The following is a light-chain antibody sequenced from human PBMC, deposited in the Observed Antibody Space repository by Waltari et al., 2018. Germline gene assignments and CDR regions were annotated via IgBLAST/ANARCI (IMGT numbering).Light chain of an antibody. Sequence: DIVMTQSPDSLAVSLGERATINCKSSQSVLYSSNNKNYLAWYQQKPGQPPQLVIYWASTREAGVPDRFSGSGSGTDFTLTISSLQAEDVAVYYCQQYYNTPFTFGQGTKLEIK. CDR1: QSVLYSSNNKNY. CDR2: WAS. CDR3: QQYYNTPFT. V-gene: IGKV4-1*01. J-gene: IGKJ2*01.